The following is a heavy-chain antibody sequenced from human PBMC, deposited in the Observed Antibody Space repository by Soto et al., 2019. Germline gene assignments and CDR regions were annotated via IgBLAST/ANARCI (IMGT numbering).Heavy chain of an antibody. D-gene: IGHD3-9*01. Sequence: GESLKISCQASGYTFTKYWVGWVRQMPGKGLDWMGIFYPDDSDTRYSPSFQGHVTISADRSISTAYLQWSSLKASDSATYYCARRDMLTGYVYFDYWGQGTQVTVSP. CDR2: FYPDDSDT. J-gene: IGHJ4*02. CDR3: ARRDMLTGYVYFDY. CDR1: GYTFTKYW. V-gene: IGHV5-51*01.